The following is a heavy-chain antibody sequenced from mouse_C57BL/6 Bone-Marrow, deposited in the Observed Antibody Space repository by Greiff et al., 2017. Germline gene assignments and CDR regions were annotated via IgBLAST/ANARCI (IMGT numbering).Heavy chain of an antibody. CDR1: GYTFTDYE. Sequence: QVTLKVSGAELVRPGASVTLSCKASGYTFTDYEMHWVKQTPVHGLEWIGAIDPETGGTAYNQKFKGKAILTADKSSSTAYMELRSLTSEDSAVYYCTWASFYYAMDYWGQGTSVTVSS. J-gene: IGHJ4*01. V-gene: IGHV1-15*01. CDR3: TWASFYYAMDY. D-gene: IGHD3-1*01. CDR2: IDPETGGT.